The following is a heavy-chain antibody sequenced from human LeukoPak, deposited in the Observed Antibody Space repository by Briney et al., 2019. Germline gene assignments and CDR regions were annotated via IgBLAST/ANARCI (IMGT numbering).Heavy chain of an antibody. D-gene: IGHD5-24*01. J-gene: IGHJ4*02. V-gene: IGHV3-15*01. CDR1: GFTFSSYG. CDR3: TTAPTRGWLPYFDY. CDR2: ITADGTE. Sequence: GGSLRLSCAASGFTFSSYGMHWVRQAPGKGLEWVARITADGTEDYAAPVNARFTASRDDSKTTVYLQMNSLTTEDTAVYYCTTAPTRGWLPYFDYWGQGTVVTVSS.